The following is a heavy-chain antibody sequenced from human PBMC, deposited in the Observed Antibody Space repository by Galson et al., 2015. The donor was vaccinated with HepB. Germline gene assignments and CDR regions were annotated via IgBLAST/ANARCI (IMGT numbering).Heavy chain of an antibody. CDR3: ARDGLPAGMGAAWFDP. Sequence: SVKVSCKASGGTFSSYAISWVRQAPGQGLEWMGGIIPIFGTANYAQKFQGRVTITADESTSTAYMELSSLRSEDTAVYYCARDGLPAGMGAAWFDPWGQGTLSPSPQ. CDR1: GGTFSSYA. J-gene: IGHJ5*02. D-gene: IGHD6-13*01. V-gene: IGHV1-69*13. CDR2: IIPIFGTA.